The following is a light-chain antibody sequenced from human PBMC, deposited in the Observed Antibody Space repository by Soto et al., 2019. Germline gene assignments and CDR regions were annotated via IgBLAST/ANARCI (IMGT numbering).Light chain of an antibody. CDR3: QQYYSTLWT. CDR2: WAS. Sequence: DVLRTRSPDFMAVSLGERATLNCKSSQSVLYSSNNKNYLAWYQQKPGQPPKLLIYWASTRESGVPDRFSGSGSGTDFTLTISSLQAEDVAVYYCQQYYSTLWTFGQGTKVDI. J-gene: IGKJ1*01. CDR1: QSVLYSSNNKNY. V-gene: IGKV4-1*01.